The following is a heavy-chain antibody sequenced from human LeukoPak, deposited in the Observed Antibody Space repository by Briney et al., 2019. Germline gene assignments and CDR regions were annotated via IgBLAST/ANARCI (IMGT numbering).Heavy chain of an antibody. CDR1: GGSISSYY. CDR3: ARGGSIAAAGTFDY. D-gene: IGHD6-13*01. J-gene: IGHJ4*02. CDR2: IYTSGST. V-gene: IGHV4-4*07. Sequence: SETLSLTCTVSGGSISSYYWSWIRQPAGKGLEWIGRIYTSGSTNYNPSLKSRVTMSVDTSKNQFSLKLSSVTAADTAVYYCARGGSIAAAGTFDYWGQGTLVTVSS.